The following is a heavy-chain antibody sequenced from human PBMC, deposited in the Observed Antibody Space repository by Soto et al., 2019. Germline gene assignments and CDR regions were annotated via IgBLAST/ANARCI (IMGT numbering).Heavy chain of an antibody. CDR1: GGSFSGYY. J-gene: IGHJ4*02. V-gene: IGHV4-34*01. CDR3: ARDRGEYSYAHDF. Sequence: PSETLSLTCAVYGGSFSGYYWSWIRQPPGKGLEWIGEISHSGSTNYNPSLKSRVTISVDTSKNQFSLKLSSVTAADTAVYYCARDRGEYSYAHDFWGPGTLVTVSS. CDR2: ISHSGST. D-gene: IGHD5-18*01.